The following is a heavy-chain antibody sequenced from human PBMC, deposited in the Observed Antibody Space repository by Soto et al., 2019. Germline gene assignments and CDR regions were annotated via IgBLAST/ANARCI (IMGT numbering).Heavy chain of an antibody. CDR3: ARGYGSGSYYYYGMDV. CDR1: GFTFSSYA. Sequence: GGSLRLSCAASGFTFSSYAMSWVRQAPGKGLEWVSAISGSGGSTYYADSVKGRFTISRDNSKNTLYLQMNSLRAEDTAVYYCARGYGSGSYYYYGMDVWGQGTTVTVSS. CDR2: ISGSGGST. J-gene: IGHJ6*02. V-gene: IGHV3-23*01. D-gene: IGHD3-10*01.